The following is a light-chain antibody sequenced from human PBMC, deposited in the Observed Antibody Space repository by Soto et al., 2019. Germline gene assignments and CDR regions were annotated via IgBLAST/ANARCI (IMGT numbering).Light chain of an antibody. Sequence: EIVLTQSPGTLSLSPGERATLSCRASQSVSSSYLAWYQQKPGQAPRLLIYGASSRATGIPDRFSGSGSGTDCTLTISRLEPGDWAVYYCQQYGSTPPERNFGGGTKVPIK. CDR1: QSVSSSY. CDR3: QQYGSTPPERN. CDR2: GAS. V-gene: IGKV3-20*01. J-gene: IGKJ4*01.